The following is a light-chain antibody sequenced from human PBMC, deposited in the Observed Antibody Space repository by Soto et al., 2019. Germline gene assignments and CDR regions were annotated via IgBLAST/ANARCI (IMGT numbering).Light chain of an antibody. V-gene: IGKV3-20*01. CDR1: QSISRSY. CDR3: QQYSSTPHT. Sequence: EIVLTQSPGTLSLSPGQRATLSCRTSQSISRSYLAWYQHKRGQAPRLLMFGTGSRATGIPDRFSGTGSGTDFTLIINRLEPEDFAVYYCQQYSSTPHTFGQGTNLEIK. CDR2: GTG. J-gene: IGKJ2*01.